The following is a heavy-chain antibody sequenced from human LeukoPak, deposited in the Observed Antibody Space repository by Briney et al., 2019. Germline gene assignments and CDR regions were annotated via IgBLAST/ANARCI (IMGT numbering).Heavy chain of an antibody. D-gene: IGHD3-16*01. Sequence: GGSLRLSCAASGFTFSSYAMSWVRQAPGKGLEWVSAISGSGGSTYYADSVKGRFTISRDNSKNTLYPQMNSLRAEDTAVYYCAKDRKSLITNWFDPWGQGTLVTVSS. CDR3: AKDRKSLITNWFDP. CDR1: GFTFSSYA. CDR2: ISGSGGST. V-gene: IGHV3-23*01. J-gene: IGHJ5*02.